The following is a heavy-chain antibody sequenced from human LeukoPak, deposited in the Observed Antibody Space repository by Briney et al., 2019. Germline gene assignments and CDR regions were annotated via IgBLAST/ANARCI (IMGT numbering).Heavy chain of an antibody. CDR3: ARNTETAIPLPYYFDY. J-gene: IGHJ4*02. CDR1: GYTFTSYA. V-gene: IGHV1-3*04. D-gene: IGHD2-21*02. CDR2: INTGNGNT. Sequence: ASVTVSCKASGYTFTSYAVHWVRQAPGQRLECMGWINTGNGNTKYSQKFQGRVTITRDTSASTAYMDLGSLRSEDTAVYYCARNTETAIPLPYYFDYWGQGTLVTVS.